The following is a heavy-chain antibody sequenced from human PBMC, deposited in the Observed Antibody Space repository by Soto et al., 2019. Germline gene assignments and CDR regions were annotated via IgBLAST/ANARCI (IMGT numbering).Heavy chain of an antibody. J-gene: IGHJ5*02. V-gene: IGHV1-8*01. CDR3: ANLEYSYGYPPPRGCDP. CDR2: MNPNSGNT. CDR1: GYTFTSYD. Sequence: GASVKVSCXASGYTFTSYDINWVRQATGQGLEWMGWMNPNSGNTGYAQKFQGKVTMTRNTSISTAYMELSSLRSEDTAVYYCANLEYSYGYPPPRGCDPWGQGTLVPVSS. D-gene: IGHD5-18*01.